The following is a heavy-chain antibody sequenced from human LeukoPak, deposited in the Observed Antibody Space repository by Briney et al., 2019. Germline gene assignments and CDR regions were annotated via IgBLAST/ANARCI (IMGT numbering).Heavy chain of an antibody. Sequence: GGSLRLSCAASGFTFSSYDMHWVRQATGKGLEWVSAIGTAGDTYYPGSVKGRFTISRENAKNSLYLQMNGLRAGNTAVYYCARARGTSAFDIWGQGTMVTVSS. CDR1: GFTFSSYD. J-gene: IGHJ3*02. D-gene: IGHD1-1*01. CDR3: ARARGTSAFDI. CDR2: IGTAGDT. V-gene: IGHV3-13*01.